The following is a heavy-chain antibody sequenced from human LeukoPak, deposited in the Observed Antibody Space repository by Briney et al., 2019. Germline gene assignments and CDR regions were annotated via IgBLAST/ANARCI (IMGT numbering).Heavy chain of an antibody. CDR3: ARLVGDVTTWDC. CDR1: GFSFSNYW. J-gene: IGHJ4*02. Sequence: GGSLRLSCTASGFSFSNYWMSWVRQAPGKGLEWVASVKQDESEKYYVDSVKGRFTTSRDNAKSSLYLQMNALRGEDTAVYYCARLVGDVTTWDCWGQGTLVTVSS. D-gene: IGHD1-26*01. V-gene: IGHV3-7*03. CDR2: VKQDESEK.